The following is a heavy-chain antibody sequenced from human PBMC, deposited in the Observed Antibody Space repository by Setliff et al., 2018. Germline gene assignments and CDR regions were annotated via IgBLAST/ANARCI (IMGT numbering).Heavy chain of an antibody. CDR3: AKVLAIFGVVTDIGFYFDY. D-gene: IGHD3-3*01. CDR1: GFTFSNYA. J-gene: IGHJ4*02. V-gene: IGHV3-23*01. Sequence: LRLSCVASGFTFSNYAMSWVRQAPGKGPEWVSTIIGVGGGTYFADSVKGRFTISRDNSKNTLYLQMNSLRAEDTAIYYCAKVLAIFGVVTDIGFYFDYWGQGSLVTVSS. CDR2: IIGVGGGT.